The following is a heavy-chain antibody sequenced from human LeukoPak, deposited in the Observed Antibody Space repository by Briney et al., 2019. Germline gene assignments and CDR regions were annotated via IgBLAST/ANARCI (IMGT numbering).Heavy chain of an antibody. J-gene: IGHJ4*02. CDR1: GGSISLSYYY. D-gene: IGHD2-15*01. Sequence: SETLSLTCSVSGGSISLSYYYWGWIRQPPGKALEWIGSVYYSGTTSYNPSLKSRVTISVDMSKNHFSLRLSSVTPEDTAVYYCARGDCSGGSCSFDGYFDYWGLGTLVTVSS. V-gene: IGHV4-39*02. CDR3: ARGDCSGGSCSFDGYFDY. CDR2: VYYSGTT.